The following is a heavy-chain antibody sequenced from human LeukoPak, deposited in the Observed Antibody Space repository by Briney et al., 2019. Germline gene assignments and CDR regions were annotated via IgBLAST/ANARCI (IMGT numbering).Heavy chain of an antibody. CDR2: IGTAGDT. CDR1: GFTFSSYD. CDR3: ARDSRRDGYNPIWYFDL. V-gene: IGHV3-13*01. D-gene: IGHD5-24*01. Sequence: PGGSLRLSCAASGFTFSSYDMHWVRQATGKGLEWVSAIGTAGDTYYPGSVKGRFTISRENAKNSLYLQMNSLRAGDTAVYYCARDSRRDGYNPIWYFDLWGRGTLVTVSS. J-gene: IGHJ2*01.